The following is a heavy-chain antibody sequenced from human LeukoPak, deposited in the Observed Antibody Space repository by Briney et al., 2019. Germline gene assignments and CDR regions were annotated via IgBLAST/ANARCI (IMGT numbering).Heavy chain of an antibody. J-gene: IGHJ6*03. CDR3: AKDTFLEWYSYGTGGCCYYYYYMDV. D-gene: IGHD5-18*01. Sequence: GKSLRLSCATSGFTFSGYGMHWVRQAPGKGLEWVAFIRYDGSNKYYADSVKGRFTISRDNSKNTLYLQMNSLRAEDTAVYYCAKDTFLEWYSYGTGGCCYYYYYMDVWGKGTTVTVSS. CDR1: GFTFSGYG. V-gene: IGHV3-30*02. CDR2: IRYDGSNK.